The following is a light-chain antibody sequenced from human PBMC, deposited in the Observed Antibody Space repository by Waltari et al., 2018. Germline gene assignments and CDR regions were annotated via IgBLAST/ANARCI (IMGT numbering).Light chain of an antibody. J-gene: IGKJ1*01. Sequence: EIVLTQSPGTPSLSPGERATFSCRASQSVSRSFAWYQQKPGQAPRLLIYGASSRATGVPDRFSGSGSGTDFSLTISRLEPEDFAVYYCQHYVNLPATFGQGTKVEIK. V-gene: IGKV3-20*01. CDR3: QHYVNLPAT. CDR2: GAS. CDR1: QSVSRS.